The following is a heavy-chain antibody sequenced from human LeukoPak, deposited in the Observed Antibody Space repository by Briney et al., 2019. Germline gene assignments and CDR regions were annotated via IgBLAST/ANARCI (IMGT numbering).Heavy chain of an antibody. CDR1: GGSISTYY. V-gene: IGHV4-59*01. D-gene: IGHD6-13*01. J-gene: IGHJ4*02. CDR2: IYYSGNT. CDR3: ARVGSWSFDY. Sequence: KPSGTLSLTCTVSGGSISTYYWSWIRQPPGKVLEYIGYIYYSGNTNYNPSLKSRVTISVDTSKNQFSLKLSSVTAADTAVYYCARVGSWSFDYWGQGTLVTVSS.